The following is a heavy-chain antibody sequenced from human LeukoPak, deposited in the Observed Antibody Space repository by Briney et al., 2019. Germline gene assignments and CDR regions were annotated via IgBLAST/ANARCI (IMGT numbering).Heavy chain of an antibody. V-gene: IGHV1-18*01. D-gene: IGHD2-2*01. CDR2: ISAYNGNT. CDR1: GYTFTSYG. CDR3: GTVPAATHNWFDP. J-gene: IGHJ5*02. Sequence: GASVKVSCKASGYTFTSYGISWVRQAPGQGLEWMGWISAYNGNTNYAQKLQGRVTMTTDTSTSTAYMELRSLRSDDTAVYYCGTVPAATHNWFDPWGQGTLVTVSS.